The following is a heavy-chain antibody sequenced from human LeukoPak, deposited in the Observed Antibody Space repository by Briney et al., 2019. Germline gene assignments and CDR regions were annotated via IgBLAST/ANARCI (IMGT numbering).Heavy chain of an antibody. V-gene: IGHV1-46*01. J-gene: IGHJ4*02. CDR3: ARPPLYCSGGSCQYYFDY. CDR1: GYTFTSYY. D-gene: IGHD2-15*01. CDR2: INPSGGST. Sequence: ASVKVSCKASGYTFTSYYMHWVRQAPGQGLEWMGIINPSGGSTSYAQKFQGRVTITADESTSTAYMELSSLRSEDTAVYYCARPPLYCSGGSCQYYFDYWGQGTLVTVSS.